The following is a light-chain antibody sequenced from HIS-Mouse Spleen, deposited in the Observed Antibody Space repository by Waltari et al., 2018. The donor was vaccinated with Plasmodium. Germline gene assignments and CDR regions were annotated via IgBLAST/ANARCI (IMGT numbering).Light chain of an antibody. Sequence: SSELTQDPAVSVALGQTVRITCHGDNLRSYSATWYQQKPGQAPVLVIYGKNNRPSGIPNRFSGSSSGNTASLTITGAQAEDEADYYCNSRDSSGNHQVFGGGTKLTVL. V-gene: IGLV3-19*01. CDR2: GKN. J-gene: IGLJ3*02. CDR3: NSRDSSGNHQV. CDR1: NLRSYS.